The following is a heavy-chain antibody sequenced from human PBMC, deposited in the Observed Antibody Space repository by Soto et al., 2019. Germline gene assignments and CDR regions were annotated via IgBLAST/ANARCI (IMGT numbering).Heavy chain of an antibody. V-gene: IGHV1-69*01. J-gene: IGHJ4*02. CDR1: GGTFSSYA. D-gene: IGHD6-13*01. CDR2: IIPILGTA. CDR3: ARAGTSSWYGPFDY. Sequence: QVQLVQSGAEVKKPGSSVKVSCKASGGTFSSYAISWVRQAPGQGLEWMGGIIPILGTANYAQKFQGRVTITADESTSTAYMELSSLRSEDTAVYYCARAGTSSWYGPFDYWGQGTLVTVSS.